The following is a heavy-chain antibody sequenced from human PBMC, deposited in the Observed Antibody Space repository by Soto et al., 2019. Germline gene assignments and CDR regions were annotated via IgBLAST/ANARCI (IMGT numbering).Heavy chain of an antibody. D-gene: IGHD3-10*01. CDR2: IYSGGST. CDR3: ARESYTHKTATMVRGVMGWFDP. V-gene: IGHV3-66*01. J-gene: IGHJ5*02. Sequence: PGGSLRLSCAASGFTVSSNYMSWVRQAPGKGLEWVSVIYSGGSTYYADSVKGRFTISRDNSKNTLYLQMNSLRAEDTAVYYCARESYTHKTATMVRGVMGWFDPWGQGTLVTVSS. CDR1: GFTVSSNY.